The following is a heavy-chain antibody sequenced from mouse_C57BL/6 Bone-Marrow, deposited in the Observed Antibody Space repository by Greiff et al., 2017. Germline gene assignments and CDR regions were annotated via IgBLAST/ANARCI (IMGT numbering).Heavy chain of an antibody. J-gene: IGHJ4*01. D-gene: IGHD1-1*01. Sequence: QVQLQQPGTELVKPGASVKLSCKASGYTFTSYWMHWVKQRPGQGLEWIGNINPSNGGTNYNEKFKSKATLTVDKSSSTAYMQLSSLTPEDYAVYYCASPIYYGAMDYWGQGTAVTVSS. CDR3: ASPIYYGAMDY. CDR2: INPSNGGT. V-gene: IGHV1-53*01. CDR1: GYTFTSYW.